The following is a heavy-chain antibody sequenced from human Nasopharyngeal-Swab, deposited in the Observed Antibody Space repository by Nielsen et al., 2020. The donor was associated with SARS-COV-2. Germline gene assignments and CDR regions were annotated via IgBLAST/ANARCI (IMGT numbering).Heavy chain of an antibody. CDR1: GGSISSSSYY. CDR2: IYYSGST. D-gene: IGHD6-13*01. Sequence: SETLSLTCTVSGGSISSSSYYWGWIRRPPGKGLEWIGSIYYSGSTYYNPSLKSRVTISVDTSKNQFSLKLSSVTAADTAVYYCARRMSPAGTELRVWWYFDLWGRGTLVTVSS. V-gene: IGHV4-39*01. CDR3: ARRMSPAGTELRVWWYFDL. J-gene: IGHJ2*01.